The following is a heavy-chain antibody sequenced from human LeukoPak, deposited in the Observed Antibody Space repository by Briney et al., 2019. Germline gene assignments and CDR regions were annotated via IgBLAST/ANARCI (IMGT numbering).Heavy chain of an antibody. CDR2: ISGSGGST. CDR3: AKDLSSSWYGY. Sequence: PGGSLRLSCAASGFTFNNYAMSWVRQAPGEGLEWVSAISGSGGSTYYADSVKGRFTISRDNSKNTLYLQMNSLRAEDTAVYYCAKDLSSSWYGYWGQGTLVTVSS. CDR1: GFTFNNYA. D-gene: IGHD6-13*01. V-gene: IGHV3-23*01. J-gene: IGHJ4*02.